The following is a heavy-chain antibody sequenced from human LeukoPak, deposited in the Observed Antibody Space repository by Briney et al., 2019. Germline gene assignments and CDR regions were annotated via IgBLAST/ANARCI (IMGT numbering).Heavy chain of an antibody. D-gene: IGHD2-15*01. CDR2: INPNSGGT. CDR3: ARDRYLYCSGGSCYWFDY. CDR1: GYTFTGYY. Sequence: GASVKVSCKASGYTFTGYYMHWVRQAPGQGLEWMGRINPNSGGTNYAQKFQGRVTMTRDTSTSTAYMELSRLRSDDTAVYYCARDRYLYCSGGSCYWFDYWGQGTLVTVSS. V-gene: IGHV1-2*06. J-gene: IGHJ4*02.